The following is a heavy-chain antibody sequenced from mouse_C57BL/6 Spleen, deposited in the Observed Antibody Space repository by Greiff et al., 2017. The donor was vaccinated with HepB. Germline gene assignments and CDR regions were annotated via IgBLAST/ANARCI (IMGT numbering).Heavy chain of an antibody. Sequence: VQLQQPGAELVKPGASVKMSCKASGYTFTSYWITWVKQRPGQGLEWIGDIYPGSGSTNYNEKFKSKATLTVDTSSSTAYMQLSSLTSEDSAVYYCARWKSYYYGSSSAWFAYWGHGTLVTVSA. CDR3: ARWKSYYYGSSSAWFAY. CDR2: IYPGSGST. V-gene: IGHV1-55*01. J-gene: IGHJ3*01. D-gene: IGHD1-1*01. CDR1: GYTFTSYW.